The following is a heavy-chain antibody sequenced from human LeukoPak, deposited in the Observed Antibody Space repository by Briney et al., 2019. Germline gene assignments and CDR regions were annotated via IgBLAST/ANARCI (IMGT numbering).Heavy chain of an antibody. CDR2: ISGSGGST. J-gene: IGHJ4*02. V-gene: IGHV3-23*01. D-gene: IGHD3-22*01. CDR3: AKILGHYYDSSGYYKN. CDR1: GFTFSSYA. Sequence: GGSLRLSCAASGFTFSSYAMSWVRQAPGKGLEWVSAISGSGGSTYYADSVKGRFTISRDNSKNTLYLQMNSLRAEDTAVYYCAKILGHYYDSSGYYKNWGQGTLVTVSS.